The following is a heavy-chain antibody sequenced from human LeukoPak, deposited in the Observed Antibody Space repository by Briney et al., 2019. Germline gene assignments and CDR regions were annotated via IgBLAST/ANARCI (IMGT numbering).Heavy chain of an antibody. CDR2: TNHSGST. V-gene: IGHV4-34*01. CDR3: ARGRAYDSSGYHFDY. CDR1: GGSFSGYY. D-gene: IGHD3-22*01. J-gene: IGHJ4*02. Sequence: SETLSLTCAVYGGSFSGYYWSWIRQPPGKGLEWIGETNHSGSTNYNPSLKSRVTISVDTSKNQFSLKLSSVTAADTAVYYCARGRAYDSSGYHFDYWGQGTLVTVSS.